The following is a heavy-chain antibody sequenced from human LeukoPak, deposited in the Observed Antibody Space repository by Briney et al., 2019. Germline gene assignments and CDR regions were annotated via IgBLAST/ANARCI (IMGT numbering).Heavy chain of an antibody. CDR3: ARAYYGSGSYYNVYYYYYMDV. J-gene: IGHJ6*03. Sequence: WASVKVSCKASGGTFSSYAISWVRQAPGQGLEWMGGIIPIFGTANYAQKFQGRDTITADESTSTAYMELSSLRSEDTAVYYCARAYYGSGSYYNVYYYYYMDVWGKGTTVTVSS. CDR2: IIPIFGTA. D-gene: IGHD3-10*01. V-gene: IGHV1-69*13. CDR1: GGTFSSYA.